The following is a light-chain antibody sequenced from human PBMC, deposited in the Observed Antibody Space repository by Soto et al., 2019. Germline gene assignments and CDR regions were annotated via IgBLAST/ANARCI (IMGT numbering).Light chain of an antibody. J-gene: IGLJ1*01. Sequence: QSALTQPASVSGSPGQSITISCTGTSGDIGSYNRVSWYQQHPGKAPKLIIYEVTNRPSGVSSRFSGSKSGSTASLTISGLQAEDEADYYCSSYTTSNSPYVFGTGTKLTVL. V-gene: IGLV2-14*01. CDR2: EVT. CDR3: SSYTTSNSPYV. CDR1: SGDIGSYNR.